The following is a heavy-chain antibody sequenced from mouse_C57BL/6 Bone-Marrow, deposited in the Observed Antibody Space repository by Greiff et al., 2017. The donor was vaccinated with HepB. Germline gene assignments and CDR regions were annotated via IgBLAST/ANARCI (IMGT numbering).Heavy chain of an antibody. V-gene: IGHV1-80*01. CDR3: ARKTETGFAY. Sequence: QVQLKQSGAELVKPGASVKISCKASGYAFSSYWMNWVKQRPGKGLEWIGQIYPGDGDTNYNGKFKGKATLTADKSSSTAYMQLSCLTSEDSAVYFCARKTETGFAYWGQGTLVTVSA. J-gene: IGHJ3*01. CDR1: GYAFSSYW. CDR2: IYPGDGDT. D-gene: IGHD4-1*01.